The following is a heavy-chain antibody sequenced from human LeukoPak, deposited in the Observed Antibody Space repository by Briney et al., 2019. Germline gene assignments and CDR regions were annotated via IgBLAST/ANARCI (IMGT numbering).Heavy chain of an antibody. CDR3: ARGPRTMVRGVMYDY. V-gene: IGHV4-34*01. CDR2: INHSGST. D-gene: IGHD3-10*01. CDR1: GGSFSGYY. Sequence: SETLSLTCAVYGGSFSGYYWSRIRQPPGKGLEWIGEINHSGSTNYNPSLKSRVTISVDTSKNQFSLKLSSVTAADTAVYYCARGPRTMVRGVMYDYWGQGTLVTVSS. J-gene: IGHJ4*02.